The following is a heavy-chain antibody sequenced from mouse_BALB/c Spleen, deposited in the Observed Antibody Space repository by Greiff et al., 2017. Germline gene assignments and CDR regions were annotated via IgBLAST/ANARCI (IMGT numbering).Heavy chain of an antibody. CDR1: GYTFTSYW. J-gene: IGHJ4*01. CDR2: INPSTGYT. V-gene: IGHV1-7*01. CDR3: GRWGLLRRRRYYAIDY. Sequence: QVQLQQSGAELAKPGASVKMSCKASGYTFTSYWMHWVKQRPGQGLEWIGYINPSTGYTEYNQKFKDKATLTADKSSSTAYMQLSSLTSEDSAVYYCGRWGLLRRRRYYAIDYWGQGTSGTVSS. D-gene: IGHD3-3*01.